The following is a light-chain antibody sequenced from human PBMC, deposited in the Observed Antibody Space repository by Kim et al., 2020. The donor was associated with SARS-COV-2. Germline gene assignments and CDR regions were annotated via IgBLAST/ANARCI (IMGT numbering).Light chain of an antibody. CDR2: ANF. CDR1: NSNIGSNA. V-gene: IGLV1-44*01. J-gene: IGLJ3*02. Sequence: GQGVIISCSGNNSNIGSNAVNWYQHVPGTAPKILIFANFKRPSGVPDRFSGSKSGTSASLAVSGLQSEDEADYYCATWDDRLIAWVFGGGTQLTVL. CDR3: ATWDDRLIAWV.